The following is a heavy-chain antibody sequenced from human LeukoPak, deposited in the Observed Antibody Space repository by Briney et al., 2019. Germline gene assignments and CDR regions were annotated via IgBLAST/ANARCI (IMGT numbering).Heavy chain of an antibody. Sequence: GGSLRLSCAASGFTFSSYSMNWVRQAPGKGLEWVSSISSRSSYIYYADSVKGRFTISRDNAKNSLYLQMNSLRAEDTAVYYCARDHSSGWYGYWGQGTLVTVSS. J-gene: IGHJ4*02. V-gene: IGHV3-21*01. CDR3: ARDHSSGWYGY. CDR2: ISSRSSYI. CDR1: GFTFSSYS. D-gene: IGHD6-19*01.